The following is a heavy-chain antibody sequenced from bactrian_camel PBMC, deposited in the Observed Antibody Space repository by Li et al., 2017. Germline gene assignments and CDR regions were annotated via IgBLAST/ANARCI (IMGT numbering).Heavy chain of an antibody. CDR3: ATWWSVGF. CDR1: GYTYSSYS. J-gene: IGHJ6*01. D-gene: IGHD7*01. Sequence: QLVESGGGLVQPGGSLRLSCAASGYTYSSYSWGWFRQTSGEEREGVAAIYTVDGSTYYADSVKGRFTISRDNAKNTLYLQMNSLKTEDTAVYYCATWWSVGFLGQGTQVTVS. V-gene: IGHV3S28*01. CDR2: IYTVDGST.